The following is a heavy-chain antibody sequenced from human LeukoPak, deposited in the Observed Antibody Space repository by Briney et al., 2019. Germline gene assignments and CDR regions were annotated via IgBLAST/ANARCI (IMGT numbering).Heavy chain of an antibody. CDR2: IWYDGSNK. D-gene: IGHD5-18*01. CDR1: GFTVSNYG. Sequence: PGRSLRLSCAASGFTVSNYGMHWVRQAPGKGLEWVAVIWYDGSNKYYADSVKGRFTISRDNSKIILYLQINSLRAEDTAVYYCARDASDTAMVGYFQHWGQGTLVTVSS. V-gene: IGHV3-33*01. CDR3: ARDASDTAMVGYFQH. J-gene: IGHJ1*01.